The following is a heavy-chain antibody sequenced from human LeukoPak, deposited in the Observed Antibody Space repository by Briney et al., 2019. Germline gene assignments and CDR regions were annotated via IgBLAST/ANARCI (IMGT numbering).Heavy chain of an antibody. V-gene: IGHV1-2*06. CDR2: INPNSGGT. J-gene: IGHJ4*02. CDR1: GYTFTGYY. Sequence: ASVKVSCKASGYTFTGYYMHWVRQAPGQGLEWMGRINPNSGGTNYAQKFQGRVTMTEDTSTDTAYMELSSLRSEDTAVYYCATVLSRSGYDYWGQGTLVTVSS. D-gene: IGHD2/OR15-2a*01. CDR3: ATVLSRSGYDY.